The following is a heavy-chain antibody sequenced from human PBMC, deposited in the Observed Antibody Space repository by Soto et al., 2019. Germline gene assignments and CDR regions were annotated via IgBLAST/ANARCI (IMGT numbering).Heavy chain of an antibody. D-gene: IGHD3-16*01. CDR3: ARQSIWGSSPFDY. CDR2: IYYSGST. Sequence: SETRSLTCTVSGGSISSYYWSWIRQPPGKGLEWIGYIYYSGSTNYNPSLKSRVTISVDTSKNQFSLKLSSVTAADTAVYYCARQSIWGSSPFDYWGQGTLVTVSS. CDR1: GGSISSYY. J-gene: IGHJ4*02. V-gene: IGHV4-59*08.